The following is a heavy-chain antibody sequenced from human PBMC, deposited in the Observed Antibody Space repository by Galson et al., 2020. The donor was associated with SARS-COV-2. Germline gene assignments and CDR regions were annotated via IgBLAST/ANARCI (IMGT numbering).Heavy chain of an antibody. CDR3: ARISGDYYSSYWYFDL. CDR2: ISYSGRT. V-gene: IGHV4-39*01. D-gene: IGHD5-12*01. CDR1: GGSINTRDYF. Sequence: ASETLSLTCTVSGGSINTRDYFWGWIRQPPGKGLEWIGTISYSGRTYYNPSLTGRVTISIDTSKNQFSLALNSVTAADTALYYCARISGDYYSSYWYFDLWGRGTLVTVPS. J-gene: IGHJ2*01.